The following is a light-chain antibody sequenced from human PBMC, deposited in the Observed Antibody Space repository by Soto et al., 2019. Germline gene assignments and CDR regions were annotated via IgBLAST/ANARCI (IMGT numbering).Light chain of an antibody. CDR2: DVS. Sequence: QPVLTQPASVSGSPGQSITISCTGTSSDVGGYNYVSWYQQHPGKAPKLMIYDVSNRPSGVSNRFSGSKSGNTASLTISGLQAKDEADYYCSSYTSSSTNVFGTGTKVTVL. CDR1: SSDVGGYNY. J-gene: IGLJ1*01. CDR3: SSYTSSSTNV. V-gene: IGLV2-14*01.